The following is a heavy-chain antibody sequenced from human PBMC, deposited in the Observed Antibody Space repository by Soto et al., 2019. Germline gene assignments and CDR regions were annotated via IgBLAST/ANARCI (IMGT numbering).Heavy chain of an antibody. V-gene: IGHV1-8*01. J-gene: IGHJ6*02. CDR2: MNPNSGNT. D-gene: IGHD2-2*01. CDR3: ARASTRYCSSTSCYAYYYYYGMDV. Sequence: QVQLVQSGAEVKKPGASVKVSCKASGYTFTSYDINWVRQATGQGLEWMGWMNPNSGNTNYAQKLQGRVTMTTDTSTSTAYMELRSLRSDDTAVYYCARASTRYCSSTSCYAYYYYYGMDVWGQGTTVTVSS. CDR1: GYTFTSYD.